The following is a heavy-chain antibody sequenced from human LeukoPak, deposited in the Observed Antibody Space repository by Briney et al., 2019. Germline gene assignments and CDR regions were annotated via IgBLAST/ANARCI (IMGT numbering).Heavy chain of an antibody. CDR3: ARNPNNGYFDY. J-gene: IGHJ4*02. CDR2: IYYSGST. CDR1: GGSISSYY. Sequence: SETLSLTCAVSGGSISSYYWSWIRQSPGKGLEWIGNIYYSGSTSYNPSLKSRATILLARSKNQFSLKLSSMTAADTAVYYCARNPNNGYFDYWGQGTLVTVSS. V-gene: IGHV4-59*01. D-gene: IGHD1-14*01.